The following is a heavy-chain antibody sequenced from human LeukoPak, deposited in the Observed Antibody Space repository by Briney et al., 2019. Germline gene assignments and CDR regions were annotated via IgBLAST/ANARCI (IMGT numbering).Heavy chain of an antibody. D-gene: IGHD6-6*01. V-gene: IGHV4-59*01. CDR1: GGSINSYY. CDR3: ARDGCGSSSCLDY. CDR2: ISYSGST. J-gene: IGHJ4*02. Sequence: SETLSLTCTVSGGSINSYYWSWIRQPPGKGLEWIGYISYSGSTNYNPSLKSRVTILVDTSKNQFSLKLSTVTAADTAVYYCARDGCGSSSCLDYWGQETLVTVSS.